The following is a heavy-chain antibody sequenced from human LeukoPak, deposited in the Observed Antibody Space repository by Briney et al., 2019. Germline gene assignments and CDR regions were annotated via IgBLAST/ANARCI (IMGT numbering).Heavy chain of an antibody. CDR1: AFSLSTSGVG. CDR3: APRGLSRILTGYPFDS. J-gene: IGHJ4*02. D-gene: IGHD3-9*01. Sequence: SGPTLVNPTQTLTLTCTFTAFSLSTSGVGVGWIRQPPGKALGWLALIYWDDDKRYSPSLKSRLTITKDTSKNQVVLTMTNMDAVQPPTCYCAPRGLSRILTGYPFDSWGQGTLVTVSS. V-gene: IGHV2-5*02. CDR2: IYWDDDK.